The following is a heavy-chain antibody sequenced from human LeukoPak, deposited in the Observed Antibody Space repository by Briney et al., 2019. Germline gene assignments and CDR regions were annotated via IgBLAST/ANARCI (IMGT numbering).Heavy chain of an antibody. CDR3: ARSRWLRPFDY. Sequence: ASVKVSCKASGYSFNSQGMNWVRQAPGQGLEWMGWINPNSGGTNYAQKFQGRVTMTRDTSISTAYMELSRLRSDDTAVYYCARSRWLRPFDYWGQGTLVTVSS. D-gene: IGHD5-12*01. CDR2: INPNSGGT. J-gene: IGHJ4*02. CDR1: GYSFNSQG. V-gene: IGHV1-2*02.